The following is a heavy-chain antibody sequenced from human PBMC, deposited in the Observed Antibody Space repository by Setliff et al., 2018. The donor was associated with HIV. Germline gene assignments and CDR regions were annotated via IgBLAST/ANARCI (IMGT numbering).Heavy chain of an antibody. J-gene: IGHJ6*03. D-gene: IGHD1-7*01. Sequence: LSLTCTVSGGSISSGSYYWSWIRQPAGKGLEWIGHIYTSGSTNYNPSLKSRVTISVDTSKNQFSLKLSSVTAADTAVYYCARDTGISTTTYYYYYMDDWGRGTTVTVSS. CDR1: GGSISSGSYY. CDR3: ARDTGISTTTYYYYYMDD. V-gene: IGHV4-61*09. CDR2: IYTSGST.